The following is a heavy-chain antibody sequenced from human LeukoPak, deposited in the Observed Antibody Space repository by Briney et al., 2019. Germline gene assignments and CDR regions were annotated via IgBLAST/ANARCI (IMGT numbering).Heavy chain of an antibody. CDR2: IYPGDSDT. D-gene: IGHD2-15*01. Sequence: GESLQISCKGSGYSFTSYWIGWVRQMPGKGLEWMGFIYPGDSDTRYSPSLQGQVTISADKSISTAYLQWSSLKASDTAMYYCARLEGWPAPWYFDLWGRGTLVTVSS. CDR3: ARLEGWPAPWYFDL. V-gene: IGHV5-51*01. J-gene: IGHJ2*01. CDR1: GYSFTSYW.